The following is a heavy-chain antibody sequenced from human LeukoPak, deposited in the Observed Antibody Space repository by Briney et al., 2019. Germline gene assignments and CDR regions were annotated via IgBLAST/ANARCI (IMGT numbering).Heavy chain of an antibody. CDR2: ISYDGSNK. V-gene: IGHV3-30-3*01. CDR3: ARDRYRSSTSCYDDY. CDR1: GFTFSSYA. D-gene: IGHD2-2*01. J-gene: IGHJ4*02. Sequence: GGSLRLSCAASGFTFSSYAMHWVRQAPGKGLEWVAVISYDGSNKYYADSVKGRFTISRDNSKNTLYLQMNSLRAEDTAVYYCARDRYRSSTSCYDDYWGQGTLVTVSS.